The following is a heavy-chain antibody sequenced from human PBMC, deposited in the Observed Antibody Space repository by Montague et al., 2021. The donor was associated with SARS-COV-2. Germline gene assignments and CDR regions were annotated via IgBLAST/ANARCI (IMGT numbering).Heavy chain of an antibody. D-gene: IGHD3-16*02. CDR3: AKPFYDYIWGSYRQTGYFDY. CDR1: GFTFRSHW. CDR2: IDNDGSST. J-gene: IGHJ4*02. V-gene: IGHV3-74*01. Sequence: SLRLSCAASGFTFRSHWMHWVRQVPEKGLVWVSRIDNDGSSTNYVDSVKGRFTISRDNSKNTLYLQMNSLRAEDTAVYYCAKPFYDYIWGSYRQTGYFDYWGQGTLVTVSS.